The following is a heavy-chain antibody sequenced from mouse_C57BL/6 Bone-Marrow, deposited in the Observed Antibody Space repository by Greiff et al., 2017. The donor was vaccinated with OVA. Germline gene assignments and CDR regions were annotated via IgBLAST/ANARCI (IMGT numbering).Heavy chain of an antibody. V-gene: IGHV5-16*01. CDR2: INYDGSST. J-gene: IGHJ2*01. Sequence: EVQVVESEGGLVQPGSSMKLSCTASGFTFSDYYMAWVRQVPEKGLEWVANINYDGSSTYYLDSLKSRFIISRDNAKNILYLQMSSLKSEDTATYYCARDRDWGFDYWGQGTTLTVSS. CDR3: ARDRDWGFDY. D-gene: IGHD4-1*01. CDR1: GFTFSDYY.